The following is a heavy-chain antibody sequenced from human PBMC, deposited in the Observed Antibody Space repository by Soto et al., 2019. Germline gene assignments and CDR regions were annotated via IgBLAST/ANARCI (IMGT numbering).Heavy chain of an antibody. Sequence: HPGGSLRLSFAAAGLIFIGGGLPRIRKAPGKGLEWVAVIWYDGSNKYYADSVKGRFTISRDNSKNTLYLQMNSLRAEDTAVYYCASEYCSGGSCYYYGMDVWGQGTTVTVSS. V-gene: IGHV3-33*01. CDR2: IWYDGSNK. D-gene: IGHD2-15*01. CDR3: ASEYCSGGSCYYYGMDV. CDR1: GLIFIGGG. J-gene: IGHJ6*02.